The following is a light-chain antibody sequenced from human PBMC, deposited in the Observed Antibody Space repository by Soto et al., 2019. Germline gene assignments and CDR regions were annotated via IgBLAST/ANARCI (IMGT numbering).Light chain of an antibody. V-gene: IGKV3-15*01. Sequence: EIVVTHSPATLSVSPGERATLSCRASQSVSSNLAWYQQKPGQAPRLLINGASTRATGIPARFSGSGSGTEFSLTISSLQSKDFAVYYCQQYSDWPPTFGQGTKVDIK. CDR2: GAS. J-gene: IGKJ1*01. CDR1: QSVSSN. CDR3: QQYSDWPPT.